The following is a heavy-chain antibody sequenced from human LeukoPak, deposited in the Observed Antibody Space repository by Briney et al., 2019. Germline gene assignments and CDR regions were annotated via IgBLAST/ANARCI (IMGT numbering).Heavy chain of an antibody. Sequence: PGGSLRLSCAASGFTFSDYYMSWIRQAPGKGLEWVSYISSSGSTIYYADSVKGRFTISRDNAKNSLYLQMNSLRAEDTAVYYCARVIAVAGRHYYYGMDVWGQGTTVTVSS. CDR1: GFTFSDYY. J-gene: IGHJ6*02. CDR3: ARVIAVAGRHYYYGMDV. CDR2: ISSSGSTI. V-gene: IGHV3-11*01. D-gene: IGHD6-19*01.